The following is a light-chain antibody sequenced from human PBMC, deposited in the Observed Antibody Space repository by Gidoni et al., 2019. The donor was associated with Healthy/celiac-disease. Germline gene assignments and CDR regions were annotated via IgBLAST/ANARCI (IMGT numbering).Light chain of an antibody. CDR3: GSYAGSSTYV. V-gene: IGLV2-23*02. CDR2: EVS. CDR1: SSDVGSYNL. J-gene: IGLJ1*01. Sequence: QSALPQPASVSGSPGQSITISCTGTSSDVGSYNLVSWYQQHPGKAPKLMIYEVSKRPSGVSNRFSGSKSGNTASLTISGLQAEDEAEYYCGSYAGSSTYVFGTGTKVTVL.